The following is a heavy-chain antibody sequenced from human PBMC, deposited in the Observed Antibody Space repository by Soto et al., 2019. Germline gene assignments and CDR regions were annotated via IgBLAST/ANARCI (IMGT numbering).Heavy chain of an antibody. Sequence: GGSLRLSCAASGFTFSSCGIHWVRQAPGKGLEWVALISYDGTDKYYADSVKGRFTISRDNSENTLYLQMSSLGPEDTAVYYCVKERYAQLWLEDYGMDVWGQGTTVTVSS. CDR1: GFTFSSCG. D-gene: IGHD5-18*01. J-gene: IGHJ6*02. CDR3: VKERYAQLWLEDYGMDV. V-gene: IGHV3-30*18. CDR2: ISYDGTDK.